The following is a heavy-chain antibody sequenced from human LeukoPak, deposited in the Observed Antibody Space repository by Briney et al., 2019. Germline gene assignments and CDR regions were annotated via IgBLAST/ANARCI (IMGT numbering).Heavy chain of an antibody. CDR1: WFSLSTNGVG. Sequence: SGPTLAKPPQTLTLTGTFTWFSLSTNGVGVCWIRQPPVKALEWLALIYWNDDKRYSPSLKSRLTITKDTSKNQVVLTMTNMDPVDTATYYCARRRPAANPYYCDYWGQGTLVTVSS. CDR2: IYWNDDK. CDR3: ARRRPAANPYYCDY. D-gene: IGHD2-2*01. J-gene: IGHJ4*02. V-gene: IGHV2-5*01.